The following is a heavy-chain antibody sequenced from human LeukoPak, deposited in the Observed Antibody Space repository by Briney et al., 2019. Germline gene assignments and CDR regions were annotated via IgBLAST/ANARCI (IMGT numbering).Heavy chain of an antibody. CDR3: VKDRRGDLIL. CDR2: ISNNGGYT. D-gene: IGHD4-17*01. CDR1: GFTFSSSA. V-gene: IGHV3-23*01. J-gene: IGHJ4*02. Sequence: GGSLRLSCAASGFTFSSSAMSWVRQAPGKGLEWVSAISNNGGYTYYADSVQGRFTISRDNSKNTLYLQMSSLRAEDTAVYYCVKDRRGDLILWGQGTLVTVSS.